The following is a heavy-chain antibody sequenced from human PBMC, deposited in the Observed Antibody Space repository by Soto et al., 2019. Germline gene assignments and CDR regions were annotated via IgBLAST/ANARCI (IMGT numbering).Heavy chain of an antibody. D-gene: IGHD3-10*01. Sequence: GXSVKVACKASGGPFISYAVIWVRQAPGQGLEWMGGIIPIFGTANYAQKFQGRVTITADKSTSTAYMELSSLRSEDTAVYYCARDQSPTMVRGVLVYYYYGMGVCGQGTTVTVSS. CDR1: GGPFISYA. CDR3: ARDQSPTMVRGVLVYYYYGMGV. J-gene: IGHJ6*02. V-gene: IGHV1-69*06. CDR2: IIPIFGTA.